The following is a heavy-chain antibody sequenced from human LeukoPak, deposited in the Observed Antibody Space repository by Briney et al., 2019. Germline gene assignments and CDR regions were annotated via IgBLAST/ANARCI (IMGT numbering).Heavy chain of an antibody. Sequence: ASVKVTCKVSAYIFTELSMHWLRQSPGKGLEWMGGSDPENGKTVYAQNFQGRVAMTEDTSTDTACMELSSLRSEDTAVYYCAIDTVYYDPPTYWGQGTLVTVSS. CDR3: AIDTVYYDPPTY. CDR2: SDPENGKT. V-gene: IGHV1-24*01. J-gene: IGHJ4*01. CDR1: AYIFTELS. D-gene: IGHD3-16*01.